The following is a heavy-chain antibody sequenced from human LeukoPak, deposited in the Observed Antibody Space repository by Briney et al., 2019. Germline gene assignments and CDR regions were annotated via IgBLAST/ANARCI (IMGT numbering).Heavy chain of an antibody. V-gene: IGHV3-15*01. J-gene: IGHJ4*02. CDR2: FTSKTDGRTT. CDR1: GFTFNKAR. CDR3: TTAQFFNSSGSLAY. D-gene: IGHD3-22*01. Sequence: GGSLRLSCAASGFTFNKARMNWVRQGPGQGLEWVGRFTSKTDGRTTDYAAPVRGRFTISRDDSKDTLYLQMNSLKTEDTAVYYCTTAQFFNSSGSLAYWGQGTLVTVSS.